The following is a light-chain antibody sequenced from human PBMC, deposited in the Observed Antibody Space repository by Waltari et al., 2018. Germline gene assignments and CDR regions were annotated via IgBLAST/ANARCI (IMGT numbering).Light chain of an antibody. CDR3: YSTDSSGDQRV. V-gene: IGLV3-10*01. CDR2: EDT. J-gene: IGLJ1*01. CDR1: TLTRKY. Sequence: YELTQSPSVSVSPGQTATITCSGETLTRKYAYWYQQKSGQAPVLGIYEDTKRPAGIPERFSGSTSRTVATLTISGAQAEDEADYYCYSTDSSGDQRVFGAGTRVTVL.